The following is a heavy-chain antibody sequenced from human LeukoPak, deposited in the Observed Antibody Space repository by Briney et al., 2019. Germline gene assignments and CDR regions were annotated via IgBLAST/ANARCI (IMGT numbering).Heavy chain of an antibody. CDR2: INHSGST. D-gene: IGHD6-19*01. CDR3: ARGVIRAVAVLGY. Sequence: SETLSLTCAVYGGSFSGFYWSWIRRPPGKGLEWIGEINHSGSTNYNPSLKSRVTISVDTSKNQFSLKLRSVTTADTAMYYCARGVIRAVAVLGYWGQGTLVTVSS. CDR1: GGSFSGFY. V-gene: IGHV4-34*01. J-gene: IGHJ4*02.